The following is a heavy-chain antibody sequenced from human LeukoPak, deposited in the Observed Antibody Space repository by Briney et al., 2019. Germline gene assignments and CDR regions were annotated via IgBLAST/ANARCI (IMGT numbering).Heavy chain of an antibody. CDR1: GGSISSYY. J-gene: IGHJ3*02. D-gene: IGHD6-13*01. Sequence: PSETLSLTCTVSGGSISSYYWSWIRQPAGKGLEWIGRIYSSGSTTYNPSLKSQVTMSVDTSKNQFSLKMTTVTAADTAVYYCARGIAAAPERAFDIWGQGTMVTVFS. CDR2: IYSSGST. CDR3: ARGIAAAPERAFDI. V-gene: IGHV4-4*07.